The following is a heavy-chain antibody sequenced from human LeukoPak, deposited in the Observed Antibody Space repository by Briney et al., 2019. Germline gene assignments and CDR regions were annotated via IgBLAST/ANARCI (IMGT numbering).Heavy chain of an antibody. V-gene: IGHV3-20*04. CDR3: ARVAGHSLYYFDY. CDR1: GFTFDDYG. D-gene: IGHD2-15*01. Sequence: GGSLRLSCAASGFTFDDYGMSWVRQAPGKGLEWVSGIIWSGGSTGYADSVKGRFTISRDNSKNTLYLQMNSLRAEDTALYYCARVAGHSLYYFDYWGQGTLVTVSS. J-gene: IGHJ4*02. CDR2: IIWSGGST.